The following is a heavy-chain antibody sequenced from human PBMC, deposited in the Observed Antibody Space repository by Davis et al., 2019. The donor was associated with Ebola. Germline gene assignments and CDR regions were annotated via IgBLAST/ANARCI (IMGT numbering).Heavy chain of an antibody. CDR2: ISSSGSTI. D-gene: IGHD3-22*01. J-gene: IGHJ4*02. CDR1: GFTFSSYE. V-gene: IGHV3-48*03. Sequence: PGGSLRLSCAASGFTFSSYEMNWVRQAPGKGLEWVSYISSSGSTIYYADSVKGRFTISRDNAKNSLYLQMNSLRAEDTAVYYCARGAITMIVSYYFDYWGQGTLVTVSS. CDR3: ARGAITMIVSYYFDY.